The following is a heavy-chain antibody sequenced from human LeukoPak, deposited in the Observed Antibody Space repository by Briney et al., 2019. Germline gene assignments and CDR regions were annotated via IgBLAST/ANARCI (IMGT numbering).Heavy chain of an antibody. CDR3: AREARELWSGYSYYYYSYYMDV. CDR2: IKQDVSEE. D-gene: IGHD3-3*01. V-gene: IGHV3-7*01. J-gene: IGHJ6*03. Sequence: HSGGSERLSCAASGFTFSSYWMSWVRQAPGKGLEWVANIKQDVSEEYYVDSVKGRFTISRDSAKNSLYLQMNSLRAEDTGVYYCAREARELWSGYSYYYYSYYMDVWGKGTTVTVSS. CDR1: GFTFSSYW.